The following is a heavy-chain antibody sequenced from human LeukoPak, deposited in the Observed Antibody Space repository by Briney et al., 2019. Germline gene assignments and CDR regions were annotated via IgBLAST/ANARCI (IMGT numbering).Heavy chain of an antibody. V-gene: IGHV3-30*18. CDR1: GFTFSSYG. D-gene: IGHD3-10*01. J-gene: IGHJ4*02. Sequence: GRSLRLSCAASGFTFSSYGMHWVRQAPGKGLEWVAVISYDGSNKCYADSVKGRFTISRDNSKNTLYLQMNSLRAEDTAVYYCAKDGGSGSYQIGYYFDYWGQGTLVTVSS. CDR3: AKDGGSGSYQIGYYFDY. CDR2: ISYDGSNK.